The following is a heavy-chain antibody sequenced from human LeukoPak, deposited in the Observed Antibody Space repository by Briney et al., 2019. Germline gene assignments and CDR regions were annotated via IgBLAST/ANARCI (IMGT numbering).Heavy chain of an antibody. CDR3: ARESGGTSIDY. CDR2: IYSGGST. Sequence: PGGSLRLSCAASGFTVSSNYMNWVRQAPGKGLEWVSVIYSGGSTYYGDSVKGRFTISRDNSKNTLSLQMNSLRVEDTVVYYCARESGGTSIDYWGQGTLVTVSS. V-gene: IGHV3-53*01. J-gene: IGHJ4*02. D-gene: IGHD2-15*01. CDR1: GFTVSSNY.